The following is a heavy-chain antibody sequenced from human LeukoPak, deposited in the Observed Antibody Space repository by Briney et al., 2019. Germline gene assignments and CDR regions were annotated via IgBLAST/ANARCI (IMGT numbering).Heavy chain of an antibody. CDR3: ATVKYYDILTGYYSSPYYFDY. CDR2: FDPEDGET. D-gene: IGHD3-9*01. CDR1: GYTFTGYY. V-gene: IGHV1-24*01. Sequence: ASVKVSCKASGYTFTGYYMHWVRQAPGQGLEWMGGFDPEDGETIYAQKFQGRVTMTEDTSTDTAYMELSSLRSEDTAVYYCATVKYYDILTGYYSSPYYFDYWGQGTLVTVSS. J-gene: IGHJ4*02.